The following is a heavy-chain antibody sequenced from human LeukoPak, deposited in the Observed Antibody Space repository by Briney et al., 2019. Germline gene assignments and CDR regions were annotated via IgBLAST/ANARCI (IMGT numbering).Heavy chain of an antibody. CDR3: ARDYSTVTTFFDY. CDR2: ITGGSTTI. D-gene: IGHD4-17*01. CDR1: GFTFRSYN. J-gene: IGHJ4*02. V-gene: IGHV3-48*01. Sequence: GGSLRLSCAASGFTFRSYNMNWVRQAPGKGLEWVSYITGGSTTIYYTDSVKGRFTISRDNAKNSLYLQMNSLRAEDTAVYYCARDYSTVTTFFDYWGQGTLVTVSS.